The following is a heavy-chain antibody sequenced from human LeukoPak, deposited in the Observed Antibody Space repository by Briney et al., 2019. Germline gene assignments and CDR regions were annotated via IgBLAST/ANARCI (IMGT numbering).Heavy chain of an antibody. CDR2: IGTAGDS. D-gene: IGHD5-12*01. V-gene: IGHV3-13*01. CDR3: ARGSGSLDY. CDR1: GFTLSSYD. J-gene: IGHJ4*02. Sequence: GGSLRLSCTASGFTLSSYDMHWVRQPTGNGLEWVAIIGTAGDSYYGGSVKGRFTISRENARNSLYLQMNSLRAEDTAVYYCARGSGSLDYWGQGTLVTVSS.